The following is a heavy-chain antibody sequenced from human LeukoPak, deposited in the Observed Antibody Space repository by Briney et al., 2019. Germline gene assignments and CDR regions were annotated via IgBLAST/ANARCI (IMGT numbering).Heavy chain of an antibody. J-gene: IGHJ6*03. D-gene: IGHD2-21*01. CDR3: AKDLGVGSPNYMDV. CDR1: GFTFDDYA. Sequence: SGGSLRLTCAASGFTFDDYAMHWVRKAPGKGLEWVSGISWNSGSIGYADSVKGRFTISRDNAKNSLYLQMNSLRAEDTALYYCAKDLGVGSPNYMDVWGKGTTVTVSS. CDR2: ISWNSGSI. V-gene: IGHV3-9*01.